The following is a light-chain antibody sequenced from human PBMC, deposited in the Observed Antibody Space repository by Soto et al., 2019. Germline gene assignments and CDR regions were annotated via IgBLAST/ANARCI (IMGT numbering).Light chain of an antibody. V-gene: IGLV2-8*01. CDR1: SSDVGGYNY. CDR3: SSYSGSNNPVI. J-gene: IGLJ2*01. Sequence: QSVLTQPPSASGSPGQSVTISCTGTSSDVGGYNYVSWYQQHPGKAPKFLIFEVSRRPSGVPDRFSGSKSGNTASLTVSGLQADDEADDYCSSYSGSNNPVIFGGGTKLTVL. CDR2: EVS.